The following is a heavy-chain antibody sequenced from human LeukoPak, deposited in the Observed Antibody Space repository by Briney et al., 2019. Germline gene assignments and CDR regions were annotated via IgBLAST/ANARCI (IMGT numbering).Heavy chain of an antibody. Sequence: SETLSLTCADYGGSFSGYYWSWIRQPPGKGLEWIGEINHSGSTNYNPSLKSRVTISVDTSKNQFSLNLSSVTAADTAVYYCARGRVAFDYWGQGTVAPVSS. J-gene: IGHJ4*02. CDR3: ARGRVAFDY. CDR2: INHSGST. V-gene: IGHV4-34*01. CDR1: GGSFSGYY.